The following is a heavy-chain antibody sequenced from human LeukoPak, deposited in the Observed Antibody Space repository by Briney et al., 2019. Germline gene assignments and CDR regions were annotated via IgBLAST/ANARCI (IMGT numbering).Heavy chain of an antibody. Sequence: PGGSLRLSCGASGFTFTNYGMHWVRQAPGKGLEWVSVIYSGGSTYYADSVKGRFTISRDNSKNTLYLQMNSLRAEDTAVYYCARDDRFGCLDYWGQGTLVTVSS. CDR1: GFTFTNYG. J-gene: IGHJ4*02. V-gene: IGHV3-53*01. CDR3: ARDDRFGCLDY. CDR2: IYSGGST. D-gene: IGHD3-10*01.